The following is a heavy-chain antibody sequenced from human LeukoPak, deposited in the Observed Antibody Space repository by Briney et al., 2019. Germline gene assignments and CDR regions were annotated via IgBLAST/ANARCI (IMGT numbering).Heavy chain of an antibody. J-gene: IGHJ5*02. CDR3: ARQMVRGGRFDP. Sequence: SETLSLTCTVSGGSISSSSYYWGWIRQPPGKGLEWIGSIYYSGSTYYNPSLKSRVTISVDTSKNQFSLKLSSVTAADTAVYYCARQMVRGGRFDPWGQGTLVTVSS. CDR1: GGSISSSSYY. V-gene: IGHV4-39*01. D-gene: IGHD3-10*01. CDR2: IYYSGST.